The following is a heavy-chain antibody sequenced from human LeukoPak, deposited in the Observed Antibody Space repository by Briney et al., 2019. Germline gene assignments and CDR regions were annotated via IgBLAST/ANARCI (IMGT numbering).Heavy chain of an antibody. J-gene: IGHJ4*02. CDR1: GFIFSSYV. D-gene: IGHD2-21*01. CDR2: ISVGGGDT. CDR3: AKLNLGEMAYFDS. Sequence: GGSLRLSCEASGFIFSSYVMGWVRQAPGRGLEWVSSISVGGGDTFTADSVKGRFTITRENSKNTLYLQMMGLRVEDTAIYYCAKLNLGEMAYFDSWGQGILVTVSS. V-gene: IGHV3-23*01.